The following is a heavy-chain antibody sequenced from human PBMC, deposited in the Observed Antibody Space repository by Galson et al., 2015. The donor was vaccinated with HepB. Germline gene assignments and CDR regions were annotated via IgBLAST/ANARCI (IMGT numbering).Heavy chain of an antibody. Sequence: SLRLSCAASGFTFSSYWMSWVRQAPGKGLEWVANIKQDGSEKYYVDSVKDRFTISRDNAKNSLYLQMNSLRAEDTAVYYCARGGYCSSTSCYTRDAFDIWGQGTMVTVSS. CDR1: GFTFSSYW. CDR2: IKQDGSEK. D-gene: IGHD2-2*02. J-gene: IGHJ3*02. V-gene: IGHV3-7*03. CDR3: ARGGYCSSTSCYTRDAFDI.